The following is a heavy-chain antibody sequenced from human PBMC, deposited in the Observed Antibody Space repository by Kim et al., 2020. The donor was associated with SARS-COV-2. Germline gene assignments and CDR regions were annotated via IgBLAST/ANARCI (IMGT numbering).Heavy chain of an antibody. CDR3: ARDRCSSTSCYGFDAFDI. J-gene: IGHJ3*02. Sequence: ASVTVSCKASGYTFTSYAMHWVRQAPGQRLEWMGWINAGNGNTKYSQKFQGRVTITRDTSASTAYMELSSLRSEDTAVYYCARDRCSSTSCYGFDAFDIWGQGTMVTVSS. V-gene: IGHV1-3*01. CDR1: GYTFTSYA. D-gene: IGHD2-2*01. CDR2: INAGNGNT.